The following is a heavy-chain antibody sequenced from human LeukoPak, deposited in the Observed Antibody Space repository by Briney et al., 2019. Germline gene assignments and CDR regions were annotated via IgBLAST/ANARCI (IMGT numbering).Heavy chain of an antibody. Sequence: PSETLSLTCTVSGGSISSGSYSWNWIRQPAGKGLEWIGRMYSSGTTNYNPSLKSRVTISVDTSKNQFSLKLSSVTAADTAVYYCARVQIAAPLFDYWGQGTLVTVSS. D-gene: IGHD6-6*01. CDR2: MYSSGTT. CDR3: ARVQIAAPLFDY. J-gene: IGHJ4*02. V-gene: IGHV4-61*02. CDR1: GGSISSGSYS.